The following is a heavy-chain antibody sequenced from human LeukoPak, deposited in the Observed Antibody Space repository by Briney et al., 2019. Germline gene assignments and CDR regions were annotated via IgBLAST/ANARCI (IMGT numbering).Heavy chain of an antibody. J-gene: IGHJ4*02. V-gene: IGHV1-2*02. CDR1: GYTFTGYY. Sequence: GASVTVSCKASGYTFTGYYMHWVRQAPGQGLEWMGWINPNSGGTNYAQKFQGRVTMTRDTSISTAYMELSRLRSDDTAVYYCARPDYYDSSGLDYWGQGTLVTVSS. CDR3: ARPDYYDSSGLDY. CDR2: INPNSGGT. D-gene: IGHD3-22*01.